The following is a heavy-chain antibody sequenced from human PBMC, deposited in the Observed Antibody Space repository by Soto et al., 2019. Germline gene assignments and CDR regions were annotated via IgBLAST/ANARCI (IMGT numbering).Heavy chain of an antibody. D-gene: IGHD1-26*01. CDR3: ARATRVDAFDI. J-gene: IGHJ3*02. V-gene: IGHV3-30-3*01. Sequence: QVQLVESGGGVVQPGRSLRLSCAASGFTFSSYAMNWVRQAPGKGLEWVAVISYDGSNKYYADSGRGRFTISRDNVNNPLYMPMNSLRAEDTAAYYCARATRVDAFDICGQGTMVTVSS. CDR2: ISYDGSNK. CDR1: GFTFSSYA.